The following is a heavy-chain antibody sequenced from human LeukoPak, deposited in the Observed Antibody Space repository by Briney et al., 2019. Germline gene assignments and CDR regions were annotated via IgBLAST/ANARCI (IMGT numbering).Heavy chain of an antibody. Sequence: ASVTVPCKVSGYTLTELSMHWVRQAPGKGLEWMGGFDPEDGETIYAQKFQGRVTMTEDTSTDTAYMELSSLRSEDTAMYYCATGVSGSYYESAYWGQGTLVTVSS. V-gene: IGHV1-24*01. CDR1: GYTLTELS. CDR2: FDPEDGET. CDR3: ATGVSGSYYESAY. D-gene: IGHD1-26*01. J-gene: IGHJ4*02.